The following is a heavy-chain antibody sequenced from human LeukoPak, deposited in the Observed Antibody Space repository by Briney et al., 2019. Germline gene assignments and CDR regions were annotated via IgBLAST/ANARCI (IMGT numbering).Heavy chain of an antibody. CDR3: ARGEPLRLGELDYFDP. CDR2: INHSGST. D-gene: IGHD3-16*01. CDR1: GGSFSGYY. Sequence: SETLSLTCAVYGGSFSGYYWSWIRQPPGKGMEWIGEINHSGSTNYSASLESRVTISVDTSKNQLSLKLSSVTAADTAVYYCARGEPLRLGELDYFDPWGQGTLVTVSS. V-gene: IGHV4-34*01. J-gene: IGHJ5*02.